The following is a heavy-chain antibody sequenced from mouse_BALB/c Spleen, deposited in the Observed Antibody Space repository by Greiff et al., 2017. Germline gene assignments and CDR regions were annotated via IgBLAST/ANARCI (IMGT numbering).Heavy chain of an antibody. CDR2: INSNGGST. CDR1: GFTFSSYG. CDR3: ARAQYGNYGGFAY. V-gene: IGHV5-6-3*01. J-gene: IGHJ3*01. D-gene: IGHD2-10*02. Sequence: EVMLVESGGGLVQPGGSLKLSCAASGFTFSSYGMSWVRQTPDKRLELVATINSNGGSTYYPDSVKGRFTISRDNAKNTLYLQMSSLKSEDTAMYYCARAQYGNYGGFAYWGQGTLVTVSA.